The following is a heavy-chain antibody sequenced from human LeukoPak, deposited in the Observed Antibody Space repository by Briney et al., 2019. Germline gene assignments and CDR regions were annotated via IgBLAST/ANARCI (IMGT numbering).Heavy chain of an antibody. CDR2: ISYDGSNK. J-gene: IGHJ6*02. CDR1: GFTFSSYG. CDR3: AKDGGTTPYYYGMDV. Sequence: PGRSLRLSCAAPGFTFSSYGMHWVRQAPGKGLEWVAVISYDGSNKYYADSVKGRFTISRDNSKNTLYLQMNSLRAEDTAVYYCAKDGGTTPYYYGMDVWGQGTTVTVSS. D-gene: IGHD1-1*01. V-gene: IGHV3-30*18.